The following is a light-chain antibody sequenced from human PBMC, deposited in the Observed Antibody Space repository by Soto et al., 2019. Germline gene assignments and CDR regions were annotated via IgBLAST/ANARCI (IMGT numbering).Light chain of an antibody. CDR2: DAS. J-gene: IGKJ4*01. Sequence: DIELTQSPGTLSLSPGERATLSCRASQSVSSSYLAWYQQKPGQAPRLLIYDASIVASGIPCRFRGSGSGTEFTLTISSLQPDDFAVYYCQQYGSSPFTFGGGTKVEIK. CDR1: QSVSSSY. V-gene: IGKV3-20*01. CDR3: QQYGSSPFT.